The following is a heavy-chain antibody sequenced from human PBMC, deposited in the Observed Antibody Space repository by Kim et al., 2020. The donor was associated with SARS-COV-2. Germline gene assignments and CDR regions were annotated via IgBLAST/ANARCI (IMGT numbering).Heavy chain of an antibody. D-gene: IGHD5-12*01. CDR3: ARCQYSASARRPFSYLDL. CDR2: ISHRGRT. V-gene: IGHV4-34*01. CDR1: GGSFSGYY. Sequence: SETLSLTCAVYGGSFSGYYWSWIRQSPGKGLEWIGEISHRGRTNYNPSLKSRVSISVGTSKNQFSLKLSSVTAADTAVYHCARCQYSASARRPFSYLDLWGRGTLVTVSS. J-gene: IGHJ2*01.